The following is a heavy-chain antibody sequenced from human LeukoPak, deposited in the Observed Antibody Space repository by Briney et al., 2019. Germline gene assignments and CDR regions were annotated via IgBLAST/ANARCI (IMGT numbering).Heavy chain of an antibody. D-gene: IGHD2-21*02. Sequence: ASVKVSCKASGYTFTGYYMHWVRQAPGQGLEWMGWINPNSGGTNYAQKFQGRVTMTSDTSIRTAYMELSRLRSDDTAVYYCARGPSTTVTAGYFDNWGQGTLVTVSS. CDR3: ARGPSTTVTAGYFDN. J-gene: IGHJ4*02. CDR1: GYTFTGYY. CDR2: INPNSGGT. V-gene: IGHV1-2*02.